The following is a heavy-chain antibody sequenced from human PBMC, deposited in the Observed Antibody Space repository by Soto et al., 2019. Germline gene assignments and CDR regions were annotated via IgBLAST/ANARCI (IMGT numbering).Heavy chain of an antibody. CDR2: IYYSGST. CDR3: ARGESGYYRRPIDY. D-gene: IGHD3-22*01. J-gene: IGHJ4*02. V-gene: IGHV4-31*03. CDR1: GGSISSGGYY. Sequence: QVQLQESGPGLVKPSQTLFLTCTVSGGSISSGGYYWSWIRQHPGKGLEWIGYIYYSGSTYYNPSLKSRVTISVDTSKNQFTLKLSSVTAADTAVYYCARGESGYYRRPIDYWGQGTLVTVSS.